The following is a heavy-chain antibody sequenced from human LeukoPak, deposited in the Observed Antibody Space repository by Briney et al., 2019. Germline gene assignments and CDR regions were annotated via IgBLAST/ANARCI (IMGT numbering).Heavy chain of an antibody. D-gene: IGHD6-13*01. J-gene: IGHJ4*02. V-gene: IGHV5-51*01. Sequence: GGSLRLSCKGSGYRFTSFWIGWVRQMPGKGLEWMGVIYPGDSDTRYSPSFRGQVTISADKSINTAYLQWSSLKASDTAMYYCATALLSTTWYAGSDYWGQGTLVTVSS. CDR1: GYRFTSFW. CDR3: ATALLSTTWYAGSDY. CDR2: IYPGDSDT.